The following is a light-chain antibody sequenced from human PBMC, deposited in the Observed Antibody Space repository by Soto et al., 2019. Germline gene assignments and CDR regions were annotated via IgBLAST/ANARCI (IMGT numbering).Light chain of an antibody. CDR3: GSWDSSLSAYV. CDR1: NSNIGNNY. CDR2: DDN. J-gene: IGLJ1*01. V-gene: IGLV1-51*01. Sequence: QSVLTQPPSVSAAPGQKVTISCSGSNSNIGNNYVSWYQQFPGTAPKLLIYDDNKRPSGIPDRFSGSKSGTSATLGITGFQTGDEADYYCGSWDSSLSAYVFGTGTKLTVL.